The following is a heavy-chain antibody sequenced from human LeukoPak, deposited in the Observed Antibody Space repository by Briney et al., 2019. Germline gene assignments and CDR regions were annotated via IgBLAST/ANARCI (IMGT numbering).Heavy chain of an antibody. CDR1: GFTFSNYG. J-gene: IGHJ4*02. Sequence: GRSLRLSCAAPGFTFSNYGMHCVRQAPGKGLEWVASISYDERNKYYVDSVKGRFTISRDNSKNTLYLQMISLRVEDTAVYYCAKGSNSGYYYFDYWGQGTLVTVSS. CDR3: AKGSNSGYYYFDY. V-gene: IGHV3-30*18. CDR2: ISYDERNK. D-gene: IGHD6-19*01.